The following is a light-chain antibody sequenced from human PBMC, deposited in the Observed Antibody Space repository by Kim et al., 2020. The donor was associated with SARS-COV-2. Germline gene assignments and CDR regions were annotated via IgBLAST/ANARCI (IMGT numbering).Light chain of an antibody. J-gene: IGKJ2*01. CDR1: QGISIH. Sequence: SVGDSLTIACLASQGISIHLAWFQQRPGKAPKTLVYSASTLESGVPSKFSGSGSGTYFTLTINSLQPEDSATYYCQEYVTYPYTFCQGTKLEI. V-gene: IGKV1-16*02. CDR3: QEYVTYPYT. CDR2: SAS.